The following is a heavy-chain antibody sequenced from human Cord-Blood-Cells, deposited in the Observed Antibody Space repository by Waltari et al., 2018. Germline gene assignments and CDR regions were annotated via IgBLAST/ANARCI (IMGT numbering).Heavy chain of an antibody. CDR1: GGSISSGDYY. CDR3: ARTLPEGWYFDL. V-gene: IGHV4-30-4*01. CDR2: IYYSGST. J-gene: IGHJ2*01. Sequence: QVQLQESGPGLVKPSQTLSLTCTVSGGSISSGDYYWSWIRQSPGKGLEWIGYIYYSGSTYYNPSLKSRVTISVDTSKNQFSLKLSSVTATDTAVYYCARTLPEGWYFDLWGRGTLVTVSS.